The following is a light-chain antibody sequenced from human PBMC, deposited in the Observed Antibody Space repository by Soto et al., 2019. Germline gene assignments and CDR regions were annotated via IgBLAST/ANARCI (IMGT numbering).Light chain of an antibody. CDR2: SAS. CDR3: QQYNNWPWT. Sequence: EIGMTQSTATLSVATGGRATLSFMASQSISDTSALYQQKPVQAPRLLIYSASARATGFPARFSGSGSGTDFTLTISSLQSEDFAVYYCQQYNNWPWTFGQGTKVDIK. J-gene: IGKJ1*01. CDR1: QSISDT. V-gene: IGKV3-15*01.